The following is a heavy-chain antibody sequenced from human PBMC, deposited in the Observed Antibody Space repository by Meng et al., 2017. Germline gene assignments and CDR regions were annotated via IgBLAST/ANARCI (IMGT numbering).Heavy chain of an antibody. V-gene: IGHV1-8*01. CDR3: ARGAYVTKRYYYYYYGMDV. J-gene: IGHJ6*02. CDR1: GYTFTSYD. CDR2: MNPNSGNT. Sequence: ASVKVSCKASGYTFTSYDINWVRQATGQGLEWMGWMNPNSGNTGYAQKFQGRVTMTRNTSISTAYMELSSLRSEDTAVYYCARGAYVTKRYYYYYYGMDVWGQGTTVTVSS. D-gene: IGHD4-17*01.